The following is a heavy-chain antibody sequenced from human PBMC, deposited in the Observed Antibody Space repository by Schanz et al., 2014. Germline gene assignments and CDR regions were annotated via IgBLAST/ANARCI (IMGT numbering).Heavy chain of an antibody. Sequence: QVHLVQSGAEVKKPGASVKVSCKASGYTFTSDSMHWVRQAPGQGLEWMGMINPSGGSTTYAQKFQGRVTMTRDTSTSTVYMELSSLRSEDTAVYYCAREVGLYDRGWFDPWGQGTLVTVSS. J-gene: IGHJ5*02. CDR3: AREVGLYDRGWFDP. CDR1: GYTFTSDS. CDR2: INPSGGST. V-gene: IGHV1-46*01. D-gene: IGHD3-22*01.